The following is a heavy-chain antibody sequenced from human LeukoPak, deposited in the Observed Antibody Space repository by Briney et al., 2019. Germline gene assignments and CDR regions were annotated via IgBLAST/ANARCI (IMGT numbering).Heavy chain of an antibody. Sequence: ASVKVSCKASGYTFTGYYMHWVRQAPGQGLEWMGWINPNSGGTNYAQKFQGRVTMTRDTSISTAYMELNRLTSDDTAVFYCARSLRFGDGNWFDPWGQGTLVTVSS. CDR2: INPNSGGT. D-gene: IGHD3-10*01. CDR1: GYTFTGYY. CDR3: ARSLRFGDGNWFDP. J-gene: IGHJ5*02. V-gene: IGHV1-2*02.